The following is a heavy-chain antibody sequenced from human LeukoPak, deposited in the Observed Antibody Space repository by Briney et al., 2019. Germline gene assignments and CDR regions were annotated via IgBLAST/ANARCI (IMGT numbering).Heavy chain of an antibody. CDR3: ARDLGLAYCGGDCYSEDAFDI. J-gene: IGHJ3*02. Sequence: ASVKVSCKASGYTFTSYGISWVRQAPGQGLEWMGWISAYNGNTNYAQKLQGRVTMTTDTSTSTAYMELRSLRSDDTAVYYCARDLGLAYCGGDCYSEDAFDIWGQGKMVTVSS. CDR2: ISAYNGNT. CDR1: GYTFTSYG. D-gene: IGHD2-21*02. V-gene: IGHV1-18*04.